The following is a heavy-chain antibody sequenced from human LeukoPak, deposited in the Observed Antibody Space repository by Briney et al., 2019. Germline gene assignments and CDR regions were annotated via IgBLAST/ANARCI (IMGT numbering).Heavy chain of an antibody. CDR3: ANINDYSSHGGY. V-gene: IGHV4-59*01. D-gene: IGHD4-11*01. J-gene: IGHJ4*02. CDR1: GGSISSYY. Sequence: SETLSLTCTVSGGSISSYYWSWIRQPPGKGLEWIGYIYYSGSTNYNPSLKSRVTISVDTSKNQFSLKLSSVTAADTAVYYCANINDYSSHGGYWGQGTLVTVSS. CDR2: IYYSGST.